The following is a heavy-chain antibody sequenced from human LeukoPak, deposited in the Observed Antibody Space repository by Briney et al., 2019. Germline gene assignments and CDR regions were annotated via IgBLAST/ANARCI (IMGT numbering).Heavy chain of an antibody. V-gene: IGHV3-23*01. CDR3: AKDVYKNSLTYFDY. D-gene: IGHD5/OR15-5a*01. CDR1: GFTFSSYS. Sequence: GGSLRLSCAASGFTFSSYSMNWVRQAPGKGLEWVSSITGSGDNTYYADSVKGRFTISRDSSKNTLYLQMNSLRAEDTAVYYCAKDVYKNSLTYFDYWGQGTLVTVSS. J-gene: IGHJ4*02. CDR2: ITGSGDNT.